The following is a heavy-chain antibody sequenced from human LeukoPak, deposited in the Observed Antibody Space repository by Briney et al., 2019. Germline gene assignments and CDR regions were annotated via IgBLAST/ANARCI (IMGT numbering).Heavy chain of an antibody. CDR1: GFSFGDYA. Sequence: SLRLSCATSGFSFGDYAMSWVRQAPGKGLEWVGFIRSKAYGGTTDYAAPVKGRFSISRDDSKTIAYLQMNSLRTEDTAVYYCTRLQSETSSWALDYWGQGTLVTVFS. V-gene: IGHV3-49*04. CDR3: TRLQSETSSWALDY. D-gene: IGHD6-13*01. CDR2: IRSKAYGGTT. J-gene: IGHJ4*02.